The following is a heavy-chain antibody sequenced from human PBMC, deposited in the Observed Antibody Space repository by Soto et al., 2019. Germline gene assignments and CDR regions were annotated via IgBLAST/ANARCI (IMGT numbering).Heavy chain of an antibody. CDR1: GGTFSSYA. CDR2: IIPSFGTA. CDR3: ARERGIAARPRPALGRSFDI. D-gene: IGHD6-6*01. J-gene: IGHJ3*02. Sequence: QVQLVQSGAEVKKPGSSVKVSCKASGGTFSSYAISWVRQAPGQGLEWMGGIIPSFGTANYAQKLQGRVTITADEATSTADMELSSLRSEDTAVYYCARERGIAARPRPALGRSFDIWGQGTMVTVSS. V-gene: IGHV1-69*01.